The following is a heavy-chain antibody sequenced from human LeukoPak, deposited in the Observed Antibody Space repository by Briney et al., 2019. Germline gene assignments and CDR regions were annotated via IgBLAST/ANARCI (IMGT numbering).Heavy chain of an antibody. CDR2: IYTSGST. V-gene: IGHV4-4*07. J-gene: IGHJ2*01. CDR3: ARGYCSGGSCYQKPYWYFDL. Sequence: PSETLSLTCTVSGGSISSYYWSWIRQPAGKGLEWTGRIYTSGSTNYNPSLKSRVTMSVDTSKNQFSLKLSSVTAADTAVYYCARGYCSGGSCYQKPYWYFDLWGRGTLVTVSS. D-gene: IGHD2-15*01. CDR1: GGSISSYY.